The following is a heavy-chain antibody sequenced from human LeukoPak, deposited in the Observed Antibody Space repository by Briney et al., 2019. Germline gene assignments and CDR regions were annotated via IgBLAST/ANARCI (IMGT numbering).Heavy chain of an antibody. J-gene: IGHJ6*02. CDR2: IYHSGST. D-gene: IGHD6-19*01. CDR3: AREHISGASPMDV. V-gene: IGHV4-4*02. Sequence: SETLSLTCAVSGGSISSTKWWSWVRQPPGKGLEWIGEIYHSGSTNYNPSLKSRVTTSVDKSKNQFSLNLTSVTAADTAVYYCAREHISGASPMDVWGQGTTVTVSS. CDR1: GGSISSTKW.